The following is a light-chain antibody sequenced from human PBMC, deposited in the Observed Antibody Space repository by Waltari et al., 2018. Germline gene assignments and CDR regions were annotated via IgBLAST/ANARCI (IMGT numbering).Light chain of an antibody. J-gene: IGLJ3*02. CDR3: QSYDSSNPWV. Sequence: NFMLTQPHSVSESPGKTVTISCTRPSRTIATNSVQWSQQRPGSSPTTVIYEDNQRPSGVPDRFSGSIDSSSNSASLTISGLKTEDEADYYCQSYDSSNPWVFGGGTKLTVL. V-gene: IGLV6-57*01. CDR1: SRTIATNS. CDR2: EDN.